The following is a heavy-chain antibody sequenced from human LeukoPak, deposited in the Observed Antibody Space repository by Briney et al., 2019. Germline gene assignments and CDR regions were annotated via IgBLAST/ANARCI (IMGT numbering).Heavy chain of an antibody. CDR2: IIPIFGTA. CDR3: ARDVPGTTGYYYYMDV. D-gene: IGHD1-7*01. V-gene: IGHV1-69*05. J-gene: IGHJ6*03. Sequence: SVKVSCKASGGTFSSYAISWVRQAPGQGLEWMGGIIPIFGTANYAQKFQGRVTITTDTSTSTAYMELRSLRSDDTAVYYCARDVPGTTGYYYYMDVWGKGTTVTVSS. CDR1: GGTFSSYA.